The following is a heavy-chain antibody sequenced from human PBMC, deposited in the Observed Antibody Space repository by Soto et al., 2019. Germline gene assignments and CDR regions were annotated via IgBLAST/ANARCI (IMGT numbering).Heavy chain of an antibody. J-gene: IGHJ4*02. D-gene: IGHD3-3*01. Sequence: SETLSLTCAVYGGSFSGYYWSWIRQPPGKGLEWIGEINHSGSTNYNPSLKSRVTISVDTSKNQFSLKLSSVTAADTAVYYCASGFSYYDFWSGYYRVFDYWGQGTLVTVSS. CDR3: ASGFSYYDFWSGYYRVFDY. V-gene: IGHV4-34*01. CDR2: INHSGST. CDR1: GGSFSGYY.